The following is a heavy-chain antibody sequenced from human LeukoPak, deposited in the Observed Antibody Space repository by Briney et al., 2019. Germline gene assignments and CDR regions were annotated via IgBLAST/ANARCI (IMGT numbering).Heavy chain of an antibody. CDR2: ISSSSYI. J-gene: IGHJ4*02. D-gene: IGHD4-17*01. CDR1: GFTFSSYS. CDR3: ARVGGAVTTAF. V-gene: IGHV3-21*01. Sequence: GGSLRLSCAASGFTFSSYSMNWVRQAPGKGLEWVSSISSSSYIYYADSVKGRFTISRDNAKNSLYLQMNSLRAEDTAVYYCARVGGAVTTAFWGQGTLVTVSS.